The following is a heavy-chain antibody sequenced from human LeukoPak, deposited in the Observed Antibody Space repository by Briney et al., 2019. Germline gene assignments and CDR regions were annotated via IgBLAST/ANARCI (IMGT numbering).Heavy chain of an antibody. V-gene: IGHV3-7*03. J-gene: IGHJ4*02. CDR3: ATSGYSGYGIDY. CDR1: GVTLSNYA. CDR2: IKQDGSDT. D-gene: IGHD5-12*01. Sequence: GGSLRLSCVASGVTLSNYAMTWVRQAPGKGLEWVANIKQDGSDTYSVDSVKGRFTISRDNAKNSLYLEMNSLRVEDTAVYYCATSGYSGYGIDYWGQGTLVAVSS.